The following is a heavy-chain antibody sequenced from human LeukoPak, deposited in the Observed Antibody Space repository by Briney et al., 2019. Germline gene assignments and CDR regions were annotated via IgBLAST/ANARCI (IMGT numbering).Heavy chain of an antibody. D-gene: IGHD2-15*01. CDR2: ISYDGSNK. J-gene: IGHJ4*02. CDR3: ARGGGGYCSGGSCYDY. Sequence: GGSLRLSCAASGFTLNTYTIHWVRQAPGKGLEWVAVISYDGSNKYYADSVKGRFTISRDNSKNTLYLQMNSLRAEDTAVYYCARGGGGYCSGGSCYDYWGQGTLVTVSS. CDR1: GFTLNTYT. V-gene: IGHV3-30*04.